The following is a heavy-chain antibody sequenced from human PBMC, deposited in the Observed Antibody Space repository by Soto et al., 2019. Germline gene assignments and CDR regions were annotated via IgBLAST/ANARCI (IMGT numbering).Heavy chain of an antibody. J-gene: IGHJ4*02. CDR2: ISSSSSYT. V-gene: IGHV3-11*06. CDR3: ATHCSSTSCYTDY. CDR1: GFTFSDYY. D-gene: IGHD2-2*02. Sequence: GSLRLSCAASGFTFSDYYMSWIRQAPGKGLEWVSYISSSSSYTNYADSVKGRFTISRDNAKNSLYLQMNSLRAEDTAVYYCATHCSSTSCYTDYWGQGTLVTVSS.